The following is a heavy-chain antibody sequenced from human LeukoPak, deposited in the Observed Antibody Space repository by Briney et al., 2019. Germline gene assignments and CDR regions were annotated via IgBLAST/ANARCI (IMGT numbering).Heavy chain of an antibody. Sequence: GGSLRLSCAASGFTFSDYYMSWIRQAPGKGLEWVSYISSSGSTIYYADSVKGRFTISRDNAKNSLYLQMNSLRAEDTAVYYCARDPTPMTDWFDPWGQGTLVTVSS. CDR2: ISSSGSTI. J-gene: IGHJ5*02. CDR1: GFTFSDYY. V-gene: IGHV3-11*01. CDR3: ARDPTPMTDWFDP.